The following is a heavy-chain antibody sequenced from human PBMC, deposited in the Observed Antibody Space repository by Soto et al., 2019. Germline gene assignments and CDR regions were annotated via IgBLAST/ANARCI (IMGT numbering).Heavy chain of an antibody. CDR3: ARELYCSSTSCYPRGAFDI. V-gene: IGHV1-8*01. CDR2: MNPNSGNT. J-gene: IGHJ3*02. D-gene: IGHD2-2*01. Sequence: VASVKVSCKAAGYTFTSNDINWVRQATGQGLEWMGWMNPNSGNTGYAPKFQGRVTMTRNTSMSTVYMELRSLRSDDTAVYYCARELYCSSTSCYPRGAFDIRGQGTMVTGSS. CDR1: GYTFTSND.